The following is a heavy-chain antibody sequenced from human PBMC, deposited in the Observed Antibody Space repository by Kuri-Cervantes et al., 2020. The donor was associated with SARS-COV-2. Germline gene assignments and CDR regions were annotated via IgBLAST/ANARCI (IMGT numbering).Heavy chain of an antibody. V-gene: IGHV3-7*01. CDR3: ARFSGSSSWYPGRYYYYMDV. D-gene: IGHD6-13*01. Sequence: GESLKISCAASGFTLSSYWMSWVRQAPGKVLEWVANIKQDGSEKYYVDSVKGRFTISRDNAKNSLYLQMNSLRAEDMAVYYCARFSGSSSWYPGRYYYYMDVWGKGTTVTVSS. CDR2: IKQDGSEK. CDR1: GFTLSSYW. J-gene: IGHJ6*03.